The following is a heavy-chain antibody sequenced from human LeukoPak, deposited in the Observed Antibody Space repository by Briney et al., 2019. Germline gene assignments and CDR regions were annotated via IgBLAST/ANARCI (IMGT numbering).Heavy chain of an antibody. CDR3: QRITIFGVVIDFDY. J-gene: IGHJ4*02. D-gene: IGHD3-3*01. V-gene: IGHV1-18*01. Sequence: ASVKVSCKASGYAFDFYGLRWVRQAPAQGLEGMGWISVNNGNTHYAQKFQGRVTMTTDTSTSTAYMEVRSLRSDDTAIYYCQRITIFGVVIDFDYWGQGTLVTVSS. CDR2: ISVNNGNT. CDR1: GYAFDFYG.